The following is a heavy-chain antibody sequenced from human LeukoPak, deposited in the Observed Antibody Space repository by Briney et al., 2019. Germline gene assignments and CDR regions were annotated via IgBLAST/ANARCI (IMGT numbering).Heavy chain of an antibody. Sequence: GGSLRLSCAASGNYWMHWVRQAPGKGLVWVSHINSDGSWTSYADSVKGRFTISKDNAKNTVCLQMNSLRAEDTAVYYCVSFYETYWGRGTLVTVSS. J-gene: IGHJ4*02. CDR2: INSDGSWT. CDR3: VSFYETY. CDR1: GNYW. V-gene: IGHV3-74*01. D-gene: IGHD2/OR15-2a*01.